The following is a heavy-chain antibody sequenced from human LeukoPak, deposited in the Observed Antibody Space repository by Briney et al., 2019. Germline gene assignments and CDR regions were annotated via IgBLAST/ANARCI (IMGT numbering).Heavy chain of an antibody. V-gene: IGHV3-30*04. J-gene: IGHJ4*02. CDR3: ARGETKEYYFDY. Sequence: PGGSLRLSCAASGFTFSSYAMHWVRQAPGKGLEWVAVISYDGSNKYYADSVKGRFTISRDNSKNTLYLQMNSLRAEDTAVYYCARGETKEYYFDYWGQGTLVTVSS. CDR2: ISYDGSNK. CDR1: GFTFSSYA. D-gene: IGHD1-14*01.